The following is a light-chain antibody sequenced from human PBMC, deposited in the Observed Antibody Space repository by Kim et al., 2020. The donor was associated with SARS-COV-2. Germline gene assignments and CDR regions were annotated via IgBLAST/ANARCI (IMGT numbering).Light chain of an antibody. J-gene: IGKJ4*01. CDR1: HNFDIN. Sequence: PGERATLSCRASHNFDINLAWYQQTPGQPPRLLIYDAAIRAAGIPDRFSGSGSGTDFTLTIGSLAPEDFAVYYCQQRGNWPPALTFGGGTKVDIK. CDR3: QQRGNWPPALT. CDR2: DAA. V-gene: IGKV3-11*01.